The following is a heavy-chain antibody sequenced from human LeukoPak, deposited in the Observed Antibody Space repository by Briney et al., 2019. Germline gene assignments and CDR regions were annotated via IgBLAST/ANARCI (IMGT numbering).Heavy chain of an antibody. CDR3: AKGYYEPFDY. D-gene: IGHD3-22*01. J-gene: IGHJ4*02. CDR2: ISGSAHKI. V-gene: IGHV3-23*01. CDR1: GITFSNYA. Sequence: GGSLRLSCVASGITFSNYAVSWVRQAPEKGLDWVSVISGSAHKIRYADSVKGRFTISRDNSENIVYLQMNSLRAEDTAVYYCAKGYYEPFDYWGQGTLVTVSS.